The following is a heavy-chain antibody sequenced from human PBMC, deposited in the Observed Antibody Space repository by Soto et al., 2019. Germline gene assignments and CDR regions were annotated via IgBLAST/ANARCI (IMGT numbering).Heavy chain of an antibody. CDR3: AREGNFYDGSAYPGGFDY. J-gene: IGHJ4*02. CDR2: IYHTGAT. Sequence: LSLTCTVSGGSIRWGGFYWTWVRLHPGKGLEWIGYIYHTGATYYNPSLKSRVAISGDTSKNQFSLRLGSVTAADTAVYYCAREGNFYDGSAYPGGFDYWGQGTLVTVSS. CDR1: GGSIRWGGFY. V-gene: IGHV4-31*03. D-gene: IGHD3-22*01.